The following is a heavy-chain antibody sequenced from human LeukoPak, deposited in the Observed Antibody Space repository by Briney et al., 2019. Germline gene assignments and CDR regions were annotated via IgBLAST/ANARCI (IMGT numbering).Heavy chain of an antibody. CDR3: ARQNYDSMTGPNWFDP. V-gene: IGHV5-51*01. D-gene: IGHD3-9*01. CDR1: GYGFTSHW. Sequence: GESLKISCKGSGYGFTSHWIGWVRPMPGKGLEWMGIILPGDSDTRYSPSFQGQVTISVDKSISTAYLQWSSLRASDTAIYYCARQNYDSMTGPNWFDPWGQGTLVTVSS. J-gene: IGHJ5*02. CDR2: ILPGDSDT.